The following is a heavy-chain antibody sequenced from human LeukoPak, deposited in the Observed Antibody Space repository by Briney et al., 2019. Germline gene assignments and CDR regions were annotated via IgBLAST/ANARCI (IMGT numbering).Heavy chain of an antibody. CDR3: AKDRYGDFGNHFDC. D-gene: IGHD4-17*01. Sequence: PGGSLRLSCAVSGFTFSSFAMSWVRQAPGKGLEWVSLISGSGGSTYHADSVKGRITISRDNSKNTLYLQMNSLRAEDTAIYYCAKDRYGDFGNHFDCWGQGTLVTVSS. CDR2: ISGSGGST. V-gene: IGHV3-23*01. CDR1: GFTFSSFA. J-gene: IGHJ4*02.